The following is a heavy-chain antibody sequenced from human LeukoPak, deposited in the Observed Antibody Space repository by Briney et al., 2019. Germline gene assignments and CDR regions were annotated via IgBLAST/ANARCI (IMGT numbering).Heavy chain of an antibody. V-gene: IGHV4-34*01. CDR1: GGSFSGYY. CDR3: ARGRPHGRYYYDMDV. CDR2: INHSGST. Sequence: TSETLSLTCAVYGGSFSGYYWSWIRQPPGKGLEWIGEINHSGSTNCNPSLKSRVTISVDTSKNQFSLKLSSVTAADTAVYYCARGRPHGRYYYDMDVWGQGTTVTVSS. J-gene: IGHJ6*02.